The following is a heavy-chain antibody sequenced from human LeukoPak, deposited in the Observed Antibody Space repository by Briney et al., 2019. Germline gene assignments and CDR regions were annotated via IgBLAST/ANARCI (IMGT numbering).Heavy chain of an antibody. V-gene: IGHV4-39*07. CDR2: IYTSGST. Sequence: PSETLSLTCTVSGGSISSSSYYWGWIRQPPGKGLEWIGRIYTSGSTNYNPSLKSRVTISVDTSKNQFSLKLNSVSAADTAVYYCARLTVPLRFDPWGQGTLVTVSS. CDR3: ARLTVPLRFDP. J-gene: IGHJ5*02. CDR1: GGSISSSSYY. D-gene: IGHD2-2*01.